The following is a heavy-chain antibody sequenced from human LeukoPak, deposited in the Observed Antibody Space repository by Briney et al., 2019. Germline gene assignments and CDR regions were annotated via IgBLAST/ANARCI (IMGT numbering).Heavy chain of an antibody. CDR2: VYYSGST. CDR3: ARPLLWFVESPPDY. D-gene: IGHD3-10*01. CDR1: GGSISSSSYY. J-gene: IGHJ4*02. V-gene: IGHV4-39*01. Sequence: SETLSLTCTVSGGSISSSSYYWGWIRQPPGKGLEWIGSVYYSGSTYYNPSLKSRVTISVDTSKNQFSLKLSSVTAADTAVYYCARPLLWFVESPPDYWGQGTLVTVSS.